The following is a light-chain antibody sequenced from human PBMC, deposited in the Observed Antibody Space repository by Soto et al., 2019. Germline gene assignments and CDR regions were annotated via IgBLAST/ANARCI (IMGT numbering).Light chain of an antibody. J-gene: IGKJ4*01. CDR1: QTVSGNY. V-gene: IGKV3-20*01. Sequence: NVLTPSPGTLSLSPVERATLSCRASQTVSGNYVAWYQQKPGQTPRLLIYGASSRATDIPDRFSGSGSGTDFTLTITRLEPEDFAVYHCQQYGDSPLTFGGGTKVDIK. CDR3: QQYGDSPLT. CDR2: GAS.